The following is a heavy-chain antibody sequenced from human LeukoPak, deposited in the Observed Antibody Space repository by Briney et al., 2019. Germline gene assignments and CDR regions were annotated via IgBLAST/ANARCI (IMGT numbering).Heavy chain of an antibody. CDR3: ARDLNYYDSSGYGLDY. J-gene: IGHJ4*02. CDR1: GFTFSSYE. V-gene: IGHV3-48*03. D-gene: IGHD3-22*01. CDR2: ISSSGSTI. Sequence: GGSLRLSCAASGFTFSSYEMNWVRQAPGKGLEWLSYISSSGSTIYYADSVKGRFTITRDNAKNSLYLQMNSLRAEDTAVYYCARDLNYYDSSGYGLDYWGQGTLVTVSS.